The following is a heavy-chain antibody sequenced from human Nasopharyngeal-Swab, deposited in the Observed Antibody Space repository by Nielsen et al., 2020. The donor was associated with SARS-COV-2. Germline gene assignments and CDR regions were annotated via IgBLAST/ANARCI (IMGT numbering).Heavy chain of an antibody. CDR3: VKDRGSYVFDY. CDR1: GFTFSSFA. D-gene: IGHD1-26*01. J-gene: IGHJ4*02. CDR2: ISSNGGST. V-gene: IGHV3-64D*09. Sequence: GGLLRLSCSASGFTFSSFAMHWVRQAPGKGLEYVSAISSNGGSTYYADSVKGRFTISRDNSKNTLYLQMSSLRAEDTAVYYCVKDRGSYVFDYWGQGTLVTVSS.